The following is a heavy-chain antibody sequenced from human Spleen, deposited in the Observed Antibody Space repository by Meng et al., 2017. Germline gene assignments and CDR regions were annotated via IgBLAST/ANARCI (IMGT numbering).Heavy chain of an antibody. CDR3: ARGGPTSLVYDSSGYPYYFDY. J-gene: IGHJ4*02. CDR2: ISSSSSYI. V-gene: IGHV3-21*01. CDR1: GFTFSNYS. D-gene: IGHD3-22*01. Sequence: GESLKISCAASGFTFSNYSMNWVRQAPGKGLEWVSCISSSSSYIYYADSLKGRFTISRDNAKNSLFLQMNSLRAEDTAVYYCARGGPTSLVYDSSGYPYYFDYWGQGTLVTVSS.